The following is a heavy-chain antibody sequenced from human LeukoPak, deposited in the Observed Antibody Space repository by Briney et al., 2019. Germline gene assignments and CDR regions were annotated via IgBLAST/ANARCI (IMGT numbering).Heavy chain of an antibody. D-gene: IGHD6-13*01. V-gene: IGHV4-4*07. CDR2: IYTSGST. CDR1: GGSISSYY. J-gene: IGHJ4*02. CDR3: ARGHMAAAGRRGYYFDY. Sequence: SETLSLTCTVSGGSISSYYWSWIRQPAGKGLEWIGRIYTSGSTNYNPSLKSRVTISVDKSKNQFSLKLSSVTAADTAVYYCARGHMAAAGRRGYYFDYWGQGTLVTVSS.